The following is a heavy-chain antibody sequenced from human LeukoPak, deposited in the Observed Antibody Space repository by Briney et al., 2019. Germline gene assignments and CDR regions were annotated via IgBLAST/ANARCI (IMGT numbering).Heavy chain of an antibody. CDR2: IWYDGSNK. CDR1: GFTFSSYG. D-gene: IGHD3-22*01. V-gene: IGHV3-33*06. Sequence: GRSLRLSCAASGFTFSSYGMHWVRQAPGKGLEWVAVIWYDGSNKYYADSVKGRFTISRDNSKNTLYLQMNSLRAEDTAVYYCAKGYYDSSGRNLNWFDPWGQGTLVTVSS. CDR3: AKGYYDSSGRNLNWFDP. J-gene: IGHJ5*02.